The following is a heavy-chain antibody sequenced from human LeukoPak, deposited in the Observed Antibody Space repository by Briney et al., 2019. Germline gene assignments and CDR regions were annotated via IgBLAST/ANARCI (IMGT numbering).Heavy chain of an antibody. Sequence: PSETLSLTCAVYGGSFSGYYWSWIRQPPGKGLEWIGEINHSGSTNYNPSLKSRVTISVDTSKNQFSLKLSSVTAADTAVYYCARETWVYSSSPLWFDPWGQGTLVTVSS. CDR1: GGSFSGYY. V-gene: IGHV4-34*01. D-gene: IGHD6-13*01. CDR3: ARETWVYSSSPLWFDP. CDR2: INHSGST. J-gene: IGHJ5*02.